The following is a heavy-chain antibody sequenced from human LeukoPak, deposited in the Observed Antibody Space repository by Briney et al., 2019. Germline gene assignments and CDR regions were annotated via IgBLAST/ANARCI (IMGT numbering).Heavy chain of an antibody. D-gene: IGHD2-15*01. Sequence: SETLSLTCTVSGGSISSSSYYWGWIRQPPGKGLEWIGNIYYSGSTYYNASLKSRVTISLDTSKNQFSLKLSSVTAADTAVYYCARHPSGYCSGGSCLSPDWGQGTLVTVYS. J-gene: IGHJ1*01. CDR1: GGSISSSSYY. V-gene: IGHV4-39*01. CDR3: ARHPSGYCSGGSCLSPD. CDR2: IYYSGST.